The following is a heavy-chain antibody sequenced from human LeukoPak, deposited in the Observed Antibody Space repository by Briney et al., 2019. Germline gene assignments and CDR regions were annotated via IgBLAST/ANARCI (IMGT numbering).Heavy chain of an antibody. D-gene: IGHD6-19*01. Sequence: PGGSLRLSCAASGFTFSSYAMSWVRQAPGKGLEWVSAISGSGGSTYYADSVKGRFTISRDNSKNTLYLQMNSLRAEDTAVYSCAPRGNHPWYSSGAGAEDAFDIWGQGTMVTVSS. J-gene: IGHJ3*02. CDR2: ISGSGGST. CDR3: APRGNHPWYSSGAGAEDAFDI. V-gene: IGHV3-23*01. CDR1: GFTFSSYA.